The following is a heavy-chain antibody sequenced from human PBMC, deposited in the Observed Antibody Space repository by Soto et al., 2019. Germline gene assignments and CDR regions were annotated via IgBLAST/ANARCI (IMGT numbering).Heavy chain of an antibody. CDR3: AKTPEYYYGSGKDAFDI. D-gene: IGHD3-10*01. Sequence: GRSLRLSCAASGFTFSSYAMSWVRQAPGKGLEWVSAISGSGGSTYYADSVKGRFTISRDNSKNTLYLQMNSLRAEDTAVYYCAKTPEYYYGSGKDAFDIWGQGTMVTVSS. CDR2: ISGSGGST. J-gene: IGHJ3*02. V-gene: IGHV3-23*01. CDR1: GFTFSSYA.